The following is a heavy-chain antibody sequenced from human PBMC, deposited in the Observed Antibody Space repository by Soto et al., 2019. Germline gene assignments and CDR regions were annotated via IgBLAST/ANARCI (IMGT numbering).Heavy chain of an antibody. Sequence: QVQLVQSGAEVKKPGSSVKVSCKASGGTFSSYAISWVRQAPGQGLEWMGGIIPIFGTANYAQKLQGRVTITADESTSKAYKELSSLRSEGTAVYYCARKNVRYPRAFEIWGQGTMVTVSS. CDR3: ARKNVRYPRAFEI. D-gene: IGHD3-9*01. CDR2: IIPIFGTA. CDR1: GGTFSSYA. J-gene: IGHJ3*02. V-gene: IGHV1-69*01.